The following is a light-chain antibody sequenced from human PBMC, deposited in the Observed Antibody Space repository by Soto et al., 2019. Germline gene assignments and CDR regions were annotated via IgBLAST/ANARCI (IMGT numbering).Light chain of an antibody. CDR2: GAS. Sequence: ETVLTQSPATLSLSPGERATLSCRASQSVSSYLAWYQQKPGQAPRLLIYGASSRATGIPDRFSGSGSGTDFTLTISRLEPEDFAVYYCQQYGSSSWTFGQGPRWIS. V-gene: IGKV3-20*01. J-gene: IGKJ1*01. CDR1: QSVSSY. CDR3: QQYGSSSWT.